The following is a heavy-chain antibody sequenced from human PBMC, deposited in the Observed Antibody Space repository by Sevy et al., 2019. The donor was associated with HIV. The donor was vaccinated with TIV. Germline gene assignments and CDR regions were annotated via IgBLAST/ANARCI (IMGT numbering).Heavy chain of an antibody. D-gene: IGHD2-15*01. V-gene: IGHV3-30-3*01. CDR1: GFTFSSYA. J-gene: IGHJ6*02. CDR2: ISYDGSNK. CDR3: ARETLGSYYYYGMDV. Sequence: GGSLRLSCAASGFTFSSYAMHWARQAPGKGLEWVAVISYDGSNKYYADSVKGRFTISRDNSKNTLYLQMNSLRAEDTAVYYCARETLGSYYYYGMDVWGQGTTVTVSS.